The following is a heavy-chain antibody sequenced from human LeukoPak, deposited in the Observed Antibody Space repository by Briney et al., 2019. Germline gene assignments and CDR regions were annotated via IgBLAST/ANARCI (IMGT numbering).Heavy chain of an antibody. Sequence: GGSLRLSCAASGFTFSSYSMNWVRQAPGKGLEWVPSISSSSSYIYYADSVKGRFPISRDNAKNSLYLQMNSLRAEDTAVYYCARTYYDSSGYYGGYYFDYWGQGTLVTVSS. D-gene: IGHD3-22*01. CDR1: GFTFSSYS. CDR2: ISSSSSYI. V-gene: IGHV3-21*01. J-gene: IGHJ4*02. CDR3: ARTYYDSSGYYGGYYFDY.